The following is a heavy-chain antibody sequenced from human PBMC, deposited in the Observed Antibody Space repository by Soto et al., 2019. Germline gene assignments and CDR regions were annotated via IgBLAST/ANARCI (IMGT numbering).Heavy chain of an antibody. D-gene: IGHD2-2*01. CDR2: ISYDGNNR. CDR1: GFTLSSHV. J-gene: IGHJ6*02. CDR3: ARTSSVHYGMDV. V-gene: IGHV3-30*03. Sequence: ESGGGAVQPGRSPRLSCAASGFTLSSHVMHWVRQAPGKGLEWVAVISYDGNNRYYVESVKGRFTISRDNSKNTLYLEMNSLRTEDTAVYYAARTSSVHYGMDVWGQGTTVTVSS.